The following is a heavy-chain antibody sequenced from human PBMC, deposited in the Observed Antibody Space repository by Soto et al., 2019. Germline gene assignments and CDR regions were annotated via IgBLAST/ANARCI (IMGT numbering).Heavy chain of an antibody. Sequence: QVQLQESGPGLVKPSETLSLACSVSGDSVISVRYFWSWIRQPPGKELEWIGHIYDNGGTSYNPSLESRVTISLETSQSQFSLKLRTLTAADTAVYYCARVLSGADYSYGLDVGGQGTTVTV. D-gene: IGHD2-15*01. CDR2: IYDNGGT. J-gene: IGHJ6*02. CDR1: GDSVISVRYF. V-gene: IGHV4-61*01. CDR3: ARVLSGADYSYGLDV.